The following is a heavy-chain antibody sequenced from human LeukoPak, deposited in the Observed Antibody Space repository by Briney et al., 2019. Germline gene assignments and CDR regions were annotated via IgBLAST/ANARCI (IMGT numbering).Heavy chain of an antibody. V-gene: IGHV3-74*01. D-gene: IGHD6-19*01. J-gene: IGHJ4*02. CDR3: ARTFSGWYEDY. CDR2: INSDGSST. Sequence: GGSLRLSCAVSGFTFSSYWLSWVRQAPGKGLVWVSRINSDGSSTSYADSVKGRFTISRDNAKNTLYLQMNSLRAEDTAVYYCARTFSGWYEDYWGQGTLVTVSS. CDR1: GFTFSSYW.